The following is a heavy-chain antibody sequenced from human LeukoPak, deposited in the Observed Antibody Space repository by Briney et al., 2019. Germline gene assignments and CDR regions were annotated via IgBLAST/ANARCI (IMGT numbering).Heavy chain of an antibody. CDR2: IYYSGST. Sequence: PSETLSLTCTVSGGSISSYYWSWIRHPPGKGLEWIGYIYYSGSTNYNPSLKSRVTISVDTSKNQFSLKLSSVTAADTAVYYCARSGPVQLWLRWFDPWGQGTLVTVSS. CDR1: GGSISSYY. CDR3: ARSGPVQLWLRWFDP. V-gene: IGHV4-59*12. D-gene: IGHD5-18*01. J-gene: IGHJ5*02.